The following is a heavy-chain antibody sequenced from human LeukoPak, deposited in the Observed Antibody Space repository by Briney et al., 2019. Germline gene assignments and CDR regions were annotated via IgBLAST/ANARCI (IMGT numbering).Heavy chain of an antibody. CDR2: IDHSGST. D-gene: IGHD3-10*01. J-gene: IGHJ4*02. Sequence: KPSETLSLPCAVYGGSFSGYYWSWIRQPPGKGLEWIGEIDHSGSTNYNPSLKSRVTISVDTSKNQFSLKLSSVTAADTAVYYCARVPMVRGAPDDYWGQGTLVTVSS. V-gene: IGHV4-34*01. CDR1: GGSFSGYY. CDR3: ARVPMVRGAPDDY.